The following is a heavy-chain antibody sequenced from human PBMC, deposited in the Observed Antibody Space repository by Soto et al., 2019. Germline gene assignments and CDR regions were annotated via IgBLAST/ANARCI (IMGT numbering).Heavy chain of an antibody. CDR3: ARAFLGELSLFLRDITDYFDY. D-gene: IGHD3-16*02. CDR1: GFTFSNAW. V-gene: IGHV3-15*07. CDR2: IKSKTDGGTT. J-gene: IGHJ4*02. Sequence: GGSLRLSCAASGFTFSNAWMNWVRQAPGKGLEWVGRIKSKTDGGTTDYAAPVKGRFTISRDDSKNTLYLQMNSLKTEDTAVYYCARAFLGELSLFLRDITDYFDYWGQGTLVTVSS.